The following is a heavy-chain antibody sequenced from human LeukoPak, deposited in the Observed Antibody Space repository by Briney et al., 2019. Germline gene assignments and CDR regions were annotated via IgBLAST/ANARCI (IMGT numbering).Heavy chain of an antibody. CDR2: IYYRGST. D-gene: IGHD6-13*01. CDR1: GASISSYY. Sequence: PSETLSLTCTVSGASISSYYWSWIRQAPGKGLEWIAYIYYRGSTNYNPALKSRVTISVDTSKNQFSLRLSSVTAADTAVYYCASGPYPAAGTDHQFDYWGQGTLVTVSS. J-gene: IGHJ4*02. V-gene: IGHV4-59*01. CDR3: ASGPYPAAGTDHQFDY.